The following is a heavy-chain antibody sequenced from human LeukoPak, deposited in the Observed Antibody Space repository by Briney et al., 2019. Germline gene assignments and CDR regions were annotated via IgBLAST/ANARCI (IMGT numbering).Heavy chain of an antibody. V-gene: IGHV4-34*01. J-gene: IGHJ4*02. CDR2: INHSGST. CDR3: ARRMRTNTWYYFDY. D-gene: IGHD2-8*01. CDR1: GGSFSGYY. Sequence: SETLSLTCAVYGGSFSGYYWSWIRHPPGKGLEWIGEINHSGSTNYNPSLKSRVTISVDTSKNQFSLRLSSVTAADTAVYFCARRMRTNTWYYFDYWGPGILVAVSS.